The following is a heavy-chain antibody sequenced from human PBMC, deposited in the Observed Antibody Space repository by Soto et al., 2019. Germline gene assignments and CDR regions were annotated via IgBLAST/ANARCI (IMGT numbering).Heavy chain of an antibody. CDR1: GEALGSGQSY. D-gene: IGHD3-10*01. CDR3: ARGRSDSAGSSFGRRMDV. CDR2: TFVTGAT. Sequence: QVQLQESGPGLVKSSETLSLICFVSGEALGSGQSYWNWIRQAPGKGLEWIGQTFVTGATKYSACLKSRVTISVDTSKGQISLTLTSVTAADSATYFCARGRSDSAGSSFGRRMDVWGPGTTVTVSS. J-gene: IGHJ6*02. V-gene: IGHV4-61*01.